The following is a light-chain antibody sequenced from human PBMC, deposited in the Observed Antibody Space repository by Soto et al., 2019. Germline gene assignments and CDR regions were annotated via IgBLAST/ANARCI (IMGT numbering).Light chain of an antibody. V-gene: IGKV2-28*01. CDR1: QSLLHSNGYNF. Sequence: DIVMTQSPLSLPVTPGEPASFSCRSIQSLLHSNGYNFLDWYLQKPGQSPQLLIHLGSNRASGVPDRFSGSGSGTDFTLKISRVEAEDVGVYYCMQALQTPPYTFGQGTKLEIK. CDR3: MQALQTPPYT. J-gene: IGKJ2*01. CDR2: LGS.